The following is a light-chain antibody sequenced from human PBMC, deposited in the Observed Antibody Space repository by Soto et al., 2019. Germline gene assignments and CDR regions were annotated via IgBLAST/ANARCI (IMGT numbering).Light chain of an antibody. CDR3: QPYDSRLSPGV. CDR1: SSTIGVAYD. J-gene: IGLJ3*02. Sequence: QSVLTQPPSLSGAPGQRVTISCTGSSSTIGVAYDVHWYQQLPGTAPKLLIYGNSKRPSGVPDRFSGSRSGTAASLAITGLQADGESDHYCQPYDSRLSPGVFGGGTQLTVL. CDR2: GNS. V-gene: IGLV1-40*01.